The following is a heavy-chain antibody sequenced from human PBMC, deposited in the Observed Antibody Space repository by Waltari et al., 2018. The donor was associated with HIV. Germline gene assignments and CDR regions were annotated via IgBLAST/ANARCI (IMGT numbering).Heavy chain of an antibody. V-gene: IGHV3-30*18. Sequence: QVTLVVSGGGVVQPVRSLRLSSAASGFSFSSYGLNWVRQAPGKGLEWVAVISYDGSNKYYADSVKGRFTISRDNSKNTLYLQMNSLRAEDTAVYYCAKDYFVVVTAAGPFDPWGQGTLVTVSS. CDR1: GFSFSSYG. CDR3: AKDYFVVVTAAGPFDP. D-gene: IGHD2-21*02. J-gene: IGHJ5*02. CDR2: ISYDGSNK.